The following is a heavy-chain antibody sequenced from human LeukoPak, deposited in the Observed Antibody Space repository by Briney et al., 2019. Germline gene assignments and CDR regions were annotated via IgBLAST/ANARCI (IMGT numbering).Heavy chain of an antibody. CDR3: ARDYYDSSEGMDV. CDR1: GFTFDDYG. D-gene: IGHD3-22*01. CDR2: INWNGGST. J-gene: IGHJ6*04. Sequence: GGSLRLSCAASGFTFDDYGMSWVRRAPGKGLEWVSGINWNGGSTGYADSVKGRFTISRDNAKNSLYLQMNSLRAEDTALYYCARDYYDSSEGMDVWGKGTTVTVSS. V-gene: IGHV3-20*04.